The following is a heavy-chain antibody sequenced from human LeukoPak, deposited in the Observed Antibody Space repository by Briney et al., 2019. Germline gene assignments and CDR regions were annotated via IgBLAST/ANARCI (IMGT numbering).Heavy chain of an antibody. CDR3: ARGSDNWNPRDAFDI. V-gene: IGHV3-74*01. CDR2: INSDGSST. CDR1: GFTFSSYW. J-gene: IGHJ3*02. D-gene: IGHD1-20*01. Sequence: PGVSLRLSGAASGFTFSSYWMHWVRQAPGKGLVWLSRINSDGSSTSYADSVKGRFTISRDNAKNTLYLQMNSLRAEDTAVYYCARGSDNWNPRDAFDIWGQGTMVTVSS.